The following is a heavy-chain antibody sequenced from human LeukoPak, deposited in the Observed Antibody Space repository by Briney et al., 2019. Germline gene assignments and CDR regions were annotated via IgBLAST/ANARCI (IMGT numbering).Heavy chain of an antibody. J-gene: IGHJ4*02. Sequence: ASVKVSCKASGYTFTNYGITWVRQAPGQGLEWMGWIDPNSGGTNYAQKFQGRVTMTRDTSISTAYMELSRLRSDDTAVYYCARGVFGLGDSYFDYWGQGTLVTVSS. CDR2: IDPNSGGT. V-gene: IGHV1-2*02. CDR3: ARGVFGLGDSYFDY. D-gene: IGHD3-10*01. CDR1: GYTFTNYG.